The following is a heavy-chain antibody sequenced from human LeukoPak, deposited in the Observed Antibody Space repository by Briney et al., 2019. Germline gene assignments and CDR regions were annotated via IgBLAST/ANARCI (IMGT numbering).Heavy chain of an antibody. J-gene: IGHJ4*02. V-gene: IGHV3-30*04. D-gene: IGHD4-23*01. Sequence: GGSLSLSCAASGFTFSSYAMHWVRQTPGEALEWVAVISYDGSQKYYADSVKGRFTVSRDNSKKTVYLQMNSLRREDTAVYYCARDGGRWLPHEYWGQGTLVTVSS. CDR3: ARDGGRWLPHEY. CDR2: ISYDGSQK. CDR1: GFTFSSYA.